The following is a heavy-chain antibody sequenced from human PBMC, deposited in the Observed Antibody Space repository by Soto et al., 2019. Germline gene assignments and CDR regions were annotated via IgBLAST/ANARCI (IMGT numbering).Heavy chain of an antibody. CDR2: MNPNSGNT. Sequence: ASVKVSCKASGYTFTSYDINWVRQATGQGLEWMGWMNPNSGNTGYAQKFQGRVTMTRNTSISTAYMELSSLRSGDTAVYYCARVSIFSYYYGSGSYYNVGSGGHFDYWGQG. J-gene: IGHJ4*02. D-gene: IGHD3-10*01. CDR3: ARVSIFSYYYGSGSYYNVGSGGHFDY. CDR1: GYTFTSYD. V-gene: IGHV1-8*01.